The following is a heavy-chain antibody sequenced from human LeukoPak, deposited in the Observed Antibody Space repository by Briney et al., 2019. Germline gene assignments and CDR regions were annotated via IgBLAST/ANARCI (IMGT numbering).Heavy chain of an antibody. J-gene: IGHJ4*02. D-gene: IGHD2-15*01. Sequence: GGSLRLSCAASGFTVSSKYMSWVRQAPGKGLEWVSVIYSGGTTYYADSVKGRFTISRDNSKNTLYLQMGSLRAEDMAVYYCALDIVSDYWGQGTLVTVSS. CDR2: IYSGGTT. CDR3: ALDIVSDY. V-gene: IGHV3-53*05. CDR1: GFTVSSKY.